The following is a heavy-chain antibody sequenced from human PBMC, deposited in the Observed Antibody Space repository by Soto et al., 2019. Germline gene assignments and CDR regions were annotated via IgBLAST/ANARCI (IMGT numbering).Heavy chain of an antibody. CDR3: ARGPLYSSSSTFEY. D-gene: IGHD6-6*01. CDR1: GFTFSNYW. CDR2: VSGDGSRI. Sequence: GGSLRLSCAASGFTFSNYWIYWVRQAPGKGLVWVSGVSGDGSRIGYADSVKGRFTLSRDSAKNALYLEMNSLRAEDTAVYFCARGPLYSSSSTFEYWGQGTLVTVSS. V-gene: IGHV3-74*01. J-gene: IGHJ4*02.